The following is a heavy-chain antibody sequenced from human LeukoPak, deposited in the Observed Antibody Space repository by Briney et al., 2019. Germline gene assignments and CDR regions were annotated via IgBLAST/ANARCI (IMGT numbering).Heavy chain of an antibody. J-gene: IGHJ4*02. CDR3: AKSGSLSHSFDY. D-gene: IGHD3-16*02. CDR2: IRYDGSNK. Sequence: GGSLRLSCAASGFTFSIYGMHWVRQAPGKGLEWVSFIRYDGSNKYYADSVKGRFTISRDNYKNTLYLQMNSRRAEDTAVYYCAKSGSLSHSFDYWGQGTLVTVSS. CDR1: GFTFSIYG. V-gene: IGHV3-30*02.